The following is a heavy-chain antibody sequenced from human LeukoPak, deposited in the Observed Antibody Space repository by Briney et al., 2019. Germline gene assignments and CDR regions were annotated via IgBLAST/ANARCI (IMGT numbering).Heavy chain of an antibody. CDR3: AGDGRQNIAVAGNAFDI. J-gene: IGHJ3*02. V-gene: IGHV3-53*01. CDR2: IYSGGST. Sequence: GGSLRLSCAASGFTVSSNYMSWVRQAPGKGLEWVSVIYSGGSTYYADSVKGRFTISRDNSKNTLYLQMNSLRAEDTAVYYCAGDGRQNIAVAGNAFDIWGQGTMVTVSS. D-gene: IGHD6-19*01. CDR1: GFTVSSNY.